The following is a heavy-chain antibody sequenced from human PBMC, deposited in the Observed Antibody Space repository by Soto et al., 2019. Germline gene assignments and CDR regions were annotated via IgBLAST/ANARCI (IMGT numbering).Heavy chain of an antibody. V-gene: IGHV1-69*01. CDR3: XXRGHSGSFYFDY. J-gene: IGHJ4*02. CDR2: IIPIFGTA. D-gene: IGHD1-26*01. CDR1: GGTFSSYA. Sequence: QVQLVQSGAEVKKPGSSVKVSCKASGGTFSSYAISWVRQAPGQGLEWMGGIIPIFGTANYAQKFQGRVTXXXXXXXXXXXXXXXXXXXXXXXXXXXXXRGHSGSFYFDYWGQGTLVTVSS.